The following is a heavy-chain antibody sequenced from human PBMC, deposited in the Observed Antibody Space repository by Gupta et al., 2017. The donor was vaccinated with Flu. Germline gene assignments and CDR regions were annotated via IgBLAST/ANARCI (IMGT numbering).Heavy chain of an antibody. V-gene: IGHV4-34*01. J-gene: IGHJ2*01. CDR2: INHGGSA. CDR3: ARGGLGIIMWYFDL. D-gene: IGHD3-16*01. CDR1: DWSFSGFY. Sequence: QEQVQQWGAGLLKPSETLSLTCAVYDWSFSGFYWSWIRQSPGKGREWIGEINHGGSANYNPSLKSRVTISLDTSKKQFSLKLSSVTAADTAVYYCARGGLGIIMWYFDLWGRGTPVTVSS.